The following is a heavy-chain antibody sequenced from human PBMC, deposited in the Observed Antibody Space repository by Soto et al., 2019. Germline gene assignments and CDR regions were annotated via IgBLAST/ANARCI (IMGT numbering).Heavy chain of an antibody. CDR2: ISYDGNSE. D-gene: IGHD1-26*01. CDR3: ARDGYSGRSDGLDI. V-gene: IGHV3-30-3*01. CDR1: GFTFSAYT. J-gene: IGHJ3*02. Sequence: QVQLVESGGGAVQPGRSLRLSCAASGFTFSAYTMHWVRQPPGKGLEWVAVISYDGNSERYTDPVKGRFTVSRDISKSTLYLQMNSLKSEDTAVYYCARDGYSGRSDGLDIWGQGTMVTVSS.